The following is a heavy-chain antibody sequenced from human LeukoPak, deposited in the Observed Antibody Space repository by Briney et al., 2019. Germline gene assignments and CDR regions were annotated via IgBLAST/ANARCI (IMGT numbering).Heavy chain of an antibody. D-gene: IGHD6-13*01. V-gene: IGHV3-48*04. CDR3: ARDLAIAAAGTIYYGMDV. J-gene: IGHJ6*02. CDR1: GFTFSSYS. CDR2: ISSSSSTI. Sequence: GGSLRLSCAASGFTFSSYSMNWVRQAPGKGLEWVSYISSSSSTIYYADSVKGRFTISRDNAKNSLYLQMNSLRAEDTAVYYCARDLAIAAAGTIYYGMDVWGQGTTVTVSS.